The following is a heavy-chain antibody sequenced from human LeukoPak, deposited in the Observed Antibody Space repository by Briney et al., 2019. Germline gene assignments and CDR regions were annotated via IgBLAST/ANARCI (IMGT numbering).Heavy chain of an antibody. V-gene: IGHV3-30*02. J-gene: IGHJ3*02. CDR2: IRYDGSNK. CDR1: GFTFSSYG. Sequence: GGSLRLSCAAPGFTFSSYGMHWVRQAPGKGLEWVAFIRYDGSNKYYADSVKGRFTISRDNSKNTLYLQMNSLRAEDTAVYYCAKPRGYSYAYAFDIWGQGTMVTVSS. D-gene: IGHD5-18*01. CDR3: AKPRGYSYAYAFDI.